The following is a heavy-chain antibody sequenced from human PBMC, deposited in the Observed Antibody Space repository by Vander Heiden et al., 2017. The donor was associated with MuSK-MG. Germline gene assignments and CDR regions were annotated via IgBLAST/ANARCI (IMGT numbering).Heavy chain of an antibody. D-gene: IGHD4-17*01. J-gene: IGHJ4*02. CDR1: GGSFSGYY. V-gene: IGHV4-34*01. CDR2: INHSGST. CDR3: ARGATVVTAPPYFDY. Sequence: QVQLQQWGAGLLKPSETLSLTCAVYGGSFSGYYWSWIRQPPGKGLEWIGEINHSGSTNYNPSLKSRVTISVDTSKNQFSLKLSSVTAADTAVYYCARGATVVTAPPYFDYWGQGTLVTVSS.